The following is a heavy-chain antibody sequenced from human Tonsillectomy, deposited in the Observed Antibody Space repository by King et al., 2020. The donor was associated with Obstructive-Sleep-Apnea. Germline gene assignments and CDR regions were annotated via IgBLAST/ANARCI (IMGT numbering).Heavy chain of an antibody. V-gene: IGHV4-39*07. CDR1: VGSISSSRYY. J-gene: IGHJ4*02. Sequence: LQLQESGPGLVKPSETLSLTCTVSVGSISSSRYYWGWIRQPPGKGLEWIGSIYYSGTTYYNPSLKSRVTISVDTSKNQFSLKLSSMTAADTAVYYCTRSADYGDYLFDYWGQGTLVTVSS. CDR3: TRSADYGDYLFDY. CDR2: IYYSGTT. D-gene: IGHD4-17*01.